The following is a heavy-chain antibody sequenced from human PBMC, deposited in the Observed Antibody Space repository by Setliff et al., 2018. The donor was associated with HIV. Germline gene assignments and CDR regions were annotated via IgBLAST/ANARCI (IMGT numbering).Heavy chain of an antibody. V-gene: IGHV1-69*06. CDR3: ARDRSGIAVAAPDAFDV. D-gene: IGHD6-19*01. CDR2: IIPLLGTP. J-gene: IGHJ3*01. CDR1: GGSFRNYA. Sequence: ASVKVSCKASGGSFRNYAINWVRQAPGQGLEWMGGIIPLLGTPNYAHKFQGRVTITADKYSSTVYMELSSLRSEDSAVFYCARDRSGIAVAAPDAFDVW.